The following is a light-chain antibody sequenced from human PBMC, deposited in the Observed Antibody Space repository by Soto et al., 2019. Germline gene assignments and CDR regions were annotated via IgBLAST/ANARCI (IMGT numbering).Light chain of an antibody. CDR1: SSDVGGYNY. Sequence: QSALTQPRSVSGSPGQSVTISCTGTSSDVGGYNYVSWYQQHPGKAPKLMIYDVSKRPSGVPNRFSGSKSGNTASLTISGLQAEDEADYYCCSYTGSCTLVVFGGGTKLTVL. CDR2: DVS. V-gene: IGLV2-11*01. CDR3: CSYTGSCTLVV. J-gene: IGLJ2*01.